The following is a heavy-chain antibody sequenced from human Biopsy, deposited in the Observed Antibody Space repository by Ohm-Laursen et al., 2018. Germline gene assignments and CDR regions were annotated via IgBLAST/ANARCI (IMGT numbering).Heavy chain of an antibody. Sequence: SSAKVSCKVSGDSFTSYAIGWVRQAPRQGLEWMGGIIPIPNVATYAQRFQGRITITADESPSTAYMELSSPTSDDTAVYFCARGEGSSWFDPWGHGTLVTVSS. V-gene: IGHV1-69*01. CDR3: ARGEGSSWFDP. J-gene: IGHJ5*02. CDR1: GDSFTSYA. D-gene: IGHD1-26*01. CDR2: IIPIPNVA.